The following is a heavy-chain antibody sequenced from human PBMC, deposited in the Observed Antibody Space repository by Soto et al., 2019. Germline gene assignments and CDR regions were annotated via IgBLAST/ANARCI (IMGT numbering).Heavy chain of an antibody. CDR1: GFTVSSNY. CDR3: ARDGQDYDILTGYPYYYMDV. V-gene: IGHV3-66*01. D-gene: IGHD3-9*01. CDR2: IYSGGST. J-gene: IGHJ6*03. Sequence: EVQLVESGGGLVQPGGSLRLSCAASGFTVSSNYMSWVRQAPGKGLEWVSVIYSGGSTYYADSVKGRFTISRDNSKNTLYLQMNGLRAEDTGVYYCARDGQDYDILTGYPYYYMDVWGKGTTVTVSS.